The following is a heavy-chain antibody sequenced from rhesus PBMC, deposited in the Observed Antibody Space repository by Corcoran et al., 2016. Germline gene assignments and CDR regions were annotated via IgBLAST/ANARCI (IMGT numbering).Heavy chain of an antibody. D-gene: IGHD3-34*01. CDR3: ARGGDYYGLDS. V-gene: IGHV4-127*01. Sequence: QVQLQESGPGLVKPSETLSLTCAVSGYSISSGSGWRWIRKPPGKGLEWIGYIGGSRCSTNYNPSRKSRVTMSKDAAKNQFSLKLKSVTAADTAVYYCARGGDYYGLDSWGQGVVVTVSS. CDR2: IGGSRCST. CDR1: GYSISSGSG. J-gene: IGHJ6*01.